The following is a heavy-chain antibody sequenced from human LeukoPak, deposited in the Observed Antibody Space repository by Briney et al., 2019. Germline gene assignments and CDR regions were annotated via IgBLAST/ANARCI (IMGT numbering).Heavy chain of an antibody. CDR2: IYYSGST. CDR3: ARALRVVTPFFDY. V-gene: IGHV4-59*12. Sequence: SETLSLTCTVSGGSISSYYWSWIRKPPGKGLEWIGYIYYSGSTNYNPSPKSRVTISVDKSKNQFSLKLSSVTAADTAVYYCARALRVVTPFFDYWGQGTLVTVSS. CDR1: GGSISSYY. D-gene: IGHD4-23*01. J-gene: IGHJ4*02.